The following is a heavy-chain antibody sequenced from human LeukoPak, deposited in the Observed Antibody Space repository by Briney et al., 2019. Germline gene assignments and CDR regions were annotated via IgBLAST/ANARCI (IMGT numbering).Heavy chain of an antibody. CDR3: ARVVVFGVVSSDYYYYYMDV. CDR1: GGSISSSNW. D-gene: IGHD3-3*01. Sequence: SETLSLTCAVSGGSISSSNWWSWVRPPPGKGLEWIGEIYHSGSTNYNPSLKSRVTISVDKSKNQFSLKLSSVTAADTAVYYCARVVVFGVVSSDYYYYYMDVWGKGTTVTVSS. CDR2: IYHSGST. V-gene: IGHV4-4*02. J-gene: IGHJ6*03.